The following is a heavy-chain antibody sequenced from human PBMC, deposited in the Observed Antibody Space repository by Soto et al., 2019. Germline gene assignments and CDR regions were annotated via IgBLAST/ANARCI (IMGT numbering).Heavy chain of an antibody. J-gene: IGHJ3*02. D-gene: IGHD2-21*01. CDR3: ARPFASWTSGAFDI. CDR2: IYYTGST. V-gene: IGHV4-39*01. Sequence: QLQLQESGPGLVKPSETLSLTCTVSGGSISSGSYYWGWIRQPPGKGLEWIGSIYYTGSTYYSPSLKSRVTTSVDTSMNHFSLILRSVTAAVTAVYYCARPFASWTSGAFDIWGQGTMVTVSS. CDR1: GGSISSGSYY.